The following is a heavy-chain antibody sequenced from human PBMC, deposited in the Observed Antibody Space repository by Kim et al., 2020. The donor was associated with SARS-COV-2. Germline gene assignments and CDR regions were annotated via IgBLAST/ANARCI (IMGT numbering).Heavy chain of an antibody. CDR3: VKGAPIVVVPAARRADGMDV. CDR1: GFTFSSYA. Sequence: GGSLRLSCSASGFTFSSYAMHWVRQAPGKGLEYVSAISSNGGSTYYADSVKGRFTISRDNSKNTLYLQMSSLRAEDTAVYYCVKGAPIVVVPAARRADGMDVWGQGTTVTVSS. V-gene: IGHV3-64D*06. CDR2: ISSNGGST. D-gene: IGHD2-2*01. J-gene: IGHJ6*02.